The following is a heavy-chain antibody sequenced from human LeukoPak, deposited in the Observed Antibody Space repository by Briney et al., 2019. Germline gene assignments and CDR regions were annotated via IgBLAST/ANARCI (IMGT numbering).Heavy chain of an antibody. J-gene: IGHJ5*02. Sequence: GRSLRLSCAASGFTFSSYGMHWVHQALGKGLEWVALIWYDGSNKYYSDSVKGRFTISRDNSKSTLYLEMNSLRADDTAVYYCARDRDYGGNSGDYTFDPWGQGTLVTVSS. CDR2: IWYDGSNK. V-gene: IGHV3-33*01. D-gene: IGHD4-23*01. CDR1: GFTFSSYG. CDR3: ARDRDYGGNSGDYTFDP.